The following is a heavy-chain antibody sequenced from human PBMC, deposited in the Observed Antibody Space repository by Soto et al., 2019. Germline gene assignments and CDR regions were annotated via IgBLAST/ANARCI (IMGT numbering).Heavy chain of an antibody. Sequence: PSETLSLTCAVYGGSFSGYYWSWIRQPPGKGLEWSGEIHHSGNTNYNPSLKSRVTISVDTSKNQFSLKLSSVTAADTAVYYCVCQGSATALFDYWGQGTLVTVSS. D-gene: IGHD2-21*02. CDR1: GGSFSGYY. V-gene: IGHV4-34*01. CDR2: IHHSGNT. J-gene: IGHJ4*02. CDR3: VCQGSATALFDY.